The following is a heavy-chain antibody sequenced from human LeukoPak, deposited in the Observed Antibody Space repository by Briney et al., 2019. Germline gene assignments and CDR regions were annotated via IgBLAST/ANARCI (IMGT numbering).Heavy chain of an antibody. Sequence: GGSLRLSCAASGFTFSSYWLSWVRQAPGKGLEWVSSISSSSSYIYYADSVKGRFTISRDNAKNPLYLQMNSLRAEDTAVYYCARDKVGIVGATTKAFDIWGQGTMVTVSS. CDR2: ISSSSSYI. CDR3: ARDKVGIVGATTKAFDI. V-gene: IGHV3-21*01. CDR1: GFTFSSYW. D-gene: IGHD1-26*01. J-gene: IGHJ3*02.